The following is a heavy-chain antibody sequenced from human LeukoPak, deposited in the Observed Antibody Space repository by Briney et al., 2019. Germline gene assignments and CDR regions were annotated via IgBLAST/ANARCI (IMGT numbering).Heavy chain of an antibody. J-gene: IGHJ1*01. CDR1: GFTFSSYG. D-gene: IGHD3-3*01. CDR2: ISNDGATT. Sequence: GGSLRLSCAASGFTFSSYGMTWVRQAPGEGLQCVSYISNDGATTYYADSVKGRFIISRDNAKNSLFLQINSLRAEDTAVYYCATSTLSSGIFQYWGQGTLVTVSS. V-gene: IGHV3-48*01. CDR3: ATSTLSSGIFQY.